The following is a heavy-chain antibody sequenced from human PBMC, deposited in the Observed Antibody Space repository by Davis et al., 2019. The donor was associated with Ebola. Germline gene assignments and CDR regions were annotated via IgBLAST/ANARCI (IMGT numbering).Heavy chain of an antibody. Sequence: MPSETLSLTCAVYGGSFSGYYWNWIRQPPGKGLEWIGEINHSGSTNYNPSLKSRVTISVDTSKNQFSLKLNSVTAADTAVYYCARDGGGFDYWGRGTLVTVYS. J-gene: IGHJ4*02. D-gene: IGHD3-16*01. CDR3: ARDGGGFDY. V-gene: IGHV4-34*01. CDR1: GGSFSGYY. CDR2: INHSGST.